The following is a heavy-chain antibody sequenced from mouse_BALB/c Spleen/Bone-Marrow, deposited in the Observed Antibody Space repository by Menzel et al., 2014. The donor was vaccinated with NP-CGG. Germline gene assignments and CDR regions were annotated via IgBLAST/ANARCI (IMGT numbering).Heavy chain of an antibody. CDR1: GFSLTDYG. V-gene: IGHV2-6-5*01. J-gene: IGHJ1*01. CDR2: IWGGGST. CDR3: AKLGRSYYYFDV. Sequence: VKLQESGPGLVAPSQSLSITCTVSGFSLTDYGVSWIRQPPGKGLEWLGVIWGGGSTYYNSALKSRLSISKDNSKSQVFLKMNSLQTVDSAMYYGAKLGRSYYYFDVWGAGTTVTVSS. D-gene: IGHD1-1*01.